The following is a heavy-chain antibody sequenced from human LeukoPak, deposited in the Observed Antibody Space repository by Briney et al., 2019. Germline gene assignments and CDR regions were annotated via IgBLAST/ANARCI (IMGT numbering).Heavy chain of an antibody. CDR1: GFTFSSYS. V-gene: IGHV3-48*02. CDR2: ISSNSSTI. J-gene: IGHJ3*02. D-gene: IGHD3-22*01. Sequence: GGSLRLSCAASGFTFSSYSMNWVRQAPGKGLEWVSYISSNSSTIYYADSVKGRFTISRDNAKNSLYLQMNSLRDEDTAVYYCARSKQWLLRESRSAFDIWGQGTMVTVSS. CDR3: ARSKQWLLRESRSAFDI.